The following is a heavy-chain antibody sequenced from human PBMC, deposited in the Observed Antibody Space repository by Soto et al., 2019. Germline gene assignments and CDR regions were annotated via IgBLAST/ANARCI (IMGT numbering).Heavy chain of an antibody. CDR1: GFAFSGYL. J-gene: IGHJ4*02. CDR3: ARGGRGVYFDY. V-gene: IGHV3-7*01. CDR2: IKQEGSEK. Sequence: HPGGSRRRSCAASGFAFSGYLLSWVGQAPGKGLEWVANIKQEGSEKYYVDSVKGRFTISRDNAKNSLYLQMNSLRVEDTAVYYCARGGRGVYFDYWGQGALVTVSS.